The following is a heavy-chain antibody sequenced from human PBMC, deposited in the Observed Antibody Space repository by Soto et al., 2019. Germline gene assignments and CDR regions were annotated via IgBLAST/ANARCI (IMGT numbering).Heavy chain of an antibody. CDR3: ARPRTVGWLVQDWFDP. V-gene: IGHV1-69*01. CDR1: GGTFSSYA. Sequence: QVQLVQSGAEVKKPGSSVKVSCKASGGTFSSYAISWVRQAPGQGLEWMGGSIPIFGTANYAQKFQGRVTITADESTSTAYMELSSVRSEDTAVYYCARPRTVGWLVQDWFDPWGQGTLVTVSS. CDR2: SIPIFGTA. D-gene: IGHD6-19*01. J-gene: IGHJ5*02.